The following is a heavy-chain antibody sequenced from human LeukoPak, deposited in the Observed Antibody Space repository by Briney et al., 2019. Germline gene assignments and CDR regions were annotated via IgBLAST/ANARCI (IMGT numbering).Heavy chain of an antibody. CDR1: GGSISRSSNY. CDR2: INHSGST. J-gene: IGHJ6*02. V-gene: IGHV4-39*07. CDR3: ARMEYYDFWSGYLSTYYYGMDV. Sequence: NPSETLSLTCTVSGGSISRSSNYWGWIRQPPGKGLEWIGEINHSGSTNYNPSLKSRVTISVDTSKSQFSLKLSSVTAADTAVYYCARMEYYDFWSGYLSTYYYGMDVWGQGTTVTVSS. D-gene: IGHD3-3*01.